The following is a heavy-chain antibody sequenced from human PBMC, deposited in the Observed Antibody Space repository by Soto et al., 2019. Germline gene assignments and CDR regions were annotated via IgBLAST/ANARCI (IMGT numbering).Heavy chain of an antibody. CDR2: ISFSGTT. V-gene: IGHV4-59*01. CDR3: ARDGRGYSGYSYDS. CDR1: GDSSTRSY. J-gene: IGHJ4*02. D-gene: IGHD5-12*01. Sequence: SETLSLTCTVSGDSSTRSYWSWIRQPPGKGLEWIGYISFSGTTNYNPSLKSRATISLDTSKTQFSLKLSSVTAADTAVYYCARDGRGYSGYSYDSWGQGTLVTVSS.